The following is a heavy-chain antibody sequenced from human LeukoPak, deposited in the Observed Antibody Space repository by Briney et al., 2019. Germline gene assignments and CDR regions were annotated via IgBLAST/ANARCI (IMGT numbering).Heavy chain of an antibody. V-gene: IGHV3-66*01. CDR2: IYSGGST. CDR3: AKAMSRVPGGFYYFDY. Sequence: GGSLRLSCAASEFSVGSNYMTWVRQAPGKGLEWVSLIYSGGSTYYADSVKGRFTISRDNSKNTLYLQMNSLRAEDTAVYYCAKAMSRVPGGFYYFDYWGQGTLVTVSS. CDR1: EFSVGSNY. D-gene: IGHD3-10*01. J-gene: IGHJ4*02.